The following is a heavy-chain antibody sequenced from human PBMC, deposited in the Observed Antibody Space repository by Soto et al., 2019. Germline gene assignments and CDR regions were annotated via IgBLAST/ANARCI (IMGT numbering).Heavy chain of an antibody. J-gene: IGHJ4*02. CDR2: IDTSSTKI. CDR1: GYTFSDYY. D-gene: IGHD3-3*01. Sequence: VQLVESGGDLVKRGGSLRLSCAASGYTFSDYYMSWIRQAPGKGLEWISYIDTSSTKIYYADSVKGRFTISRDNAKNSLYLEMNILRHEDTAVYYCASHYDMWSGYLSPVDYWGQGTLVTVSS. CDR3: ASHYDMWSGYLSPVDY. V-gene: IGHV3-11*01.